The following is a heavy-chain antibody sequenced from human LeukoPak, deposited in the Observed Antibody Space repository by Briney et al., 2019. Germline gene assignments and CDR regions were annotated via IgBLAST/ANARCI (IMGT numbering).Heavy chain of an antibody. Sequence: GRSLRLSCAASGFTFSSYCMSWVRQAPGEGLGWLSSISSSSSHIYYADSVKGRFTISRDNPKHTLYLQMNSLRAEDTAVYYCAKDEASKIVVVPAAILPRFVPWGQGTLVTVSS. D-gene: IGHD2-2*02. CDR2: ISSSSSHI. J-gene: IGHJ5*02. CDR3: AKDEASKIVVVPAAILPRFVP. V-gene: IGHV3-21*04. CDR1: GFTFSSYC.